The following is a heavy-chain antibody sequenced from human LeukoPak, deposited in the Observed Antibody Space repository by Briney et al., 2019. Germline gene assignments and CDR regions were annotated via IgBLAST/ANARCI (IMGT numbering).Heavy chain of an antibody. Sequence: LRLSCAASGFTVSSSHMSWVRQAPGKGLEWIGYIYHSGSTYYNPSLKSRVTISVDRSKNQFSLKLSSVTAADTAVYYCARLVDTAANWFDPWGQGTLVTVSS. CDR3: ARLVDTAANWFDP. V-gene: IGHV4-30-2*01. J-gene: IGHJ5*02. CDR2: IYHSGST. D-gene: IGHD5-18*01. CDR1: GFTVSSSH.